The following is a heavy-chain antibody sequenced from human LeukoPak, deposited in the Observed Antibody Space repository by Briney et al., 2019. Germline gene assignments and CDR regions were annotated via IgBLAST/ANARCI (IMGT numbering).Heavy chain of an antibody. CDR2: ISPNSGGT. V-gene: IGHV1-2*02. D-gene: IGHD1-26*01. J-gene: IGHJ5*02. CDR1: GYTFTGYY. CDR3: ARALVGATDWFDP. Sequence: ASVKVSCKASGYTFTGYYMHWVRQAPGQGLEWMGWISPNSGGTNYAQKFQGRVTMTRDTSISTAYMELSRLRSDDTAVYYCARALVGATDWFDPWGQGTLVTVSS.